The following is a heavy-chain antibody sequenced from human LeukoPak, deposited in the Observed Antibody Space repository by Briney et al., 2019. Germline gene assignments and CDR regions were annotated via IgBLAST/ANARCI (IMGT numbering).Heavy chain of an antibody. Sequence: GGSLRLSCAASGFTFSSYAMSWVREAPARGLEWVSYISSSGSTIYYADSVKGRFTISRDNAKNSLYLQMNSLRAEDTAVYYCARDQFLPDDYWGQGTLVTVSS. CDR3: ARDQFLPDDY. CDR2: ISSSGSTI. J-gene: IGHJ4*02. CDR1: GFTFSSYA. V-gene: IGHV3-48*03.